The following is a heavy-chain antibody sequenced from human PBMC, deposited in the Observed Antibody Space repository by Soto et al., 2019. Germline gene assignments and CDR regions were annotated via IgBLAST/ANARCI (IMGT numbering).Heavy chain of an antibody. CDR3: ARDGAYYDFWSGQPYRWFDP. CDR2: ISAYNGNT. Sequence: ASVKVSCKASGYTFTSYGISWVRQAPGQGLKWMGWISAYNGNTNYAQKLQGRVTMTTDTSTSTAYMELRSLRSDDTAVYYCARDGAYYDFWSGQPYRWFDPWGQGTLVTVSS. D-gene: IGHD3-3*01. V-gene: IGHV1-18*01. J-gene: IGHJ5*02. CDR1: GYTFTSYG.